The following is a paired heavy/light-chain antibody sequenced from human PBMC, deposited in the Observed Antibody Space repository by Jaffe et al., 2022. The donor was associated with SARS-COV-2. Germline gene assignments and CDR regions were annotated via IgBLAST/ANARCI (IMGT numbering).Light chain of an antibody. CDR2: ENS. Sequence: QSVLTQPPSVSAAPGQKVTISCSGSSSNVENNYVSWYQHLPGTAPKLLIYENSKRPSGIPDRFSGSKSGTSATLGITGLQTGDEADYYCGTWDNSLSASVFGGGTKLTVL. J-gene: IGLJ3*02. V-gene: IGLV1-51*02. CDR1: SSNVENNY. CDR3: GTWDNSLSASV.
Heavy chain of an antibody. V-gene: IGHV4-61*02. J-gene: IGHJ4*02. CDR3: ASLVSGGNFPY. CDR1: GGSISDGTYY. Sequence: QVQLQESGPGLVKPSETLSLTCTVSGGSISDGTYYWSWIRQPAGKGLEWIGRINTRGTTAYNPSLKNRVAISVDTSRNQFSLRLSSVTAADTAVYFCASLVSGGNFPYWGQGTQVTVSA. CDR2: INTRGTT. D-gene: IGHD2-15*01.